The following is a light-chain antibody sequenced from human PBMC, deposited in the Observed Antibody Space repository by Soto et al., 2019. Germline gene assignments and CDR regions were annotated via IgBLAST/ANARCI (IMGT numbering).Light chain of an antibody. CDR3: LQHNSLPYP. J-gene: IGKJ2*01. CDR1: QNVNIW. Sequence: DVQVTQSPSTLSAFVGDRVILTCRASQNVNIWLAWYQQRPRKAPKLLIYKTASLESGVPSRFSGSGSGTEFTLTISSLGTHDFGTYFCLQHNSLPYPFGQGTKLEIK. CDR2: KTA. V-gene: IGKV1-5*03.